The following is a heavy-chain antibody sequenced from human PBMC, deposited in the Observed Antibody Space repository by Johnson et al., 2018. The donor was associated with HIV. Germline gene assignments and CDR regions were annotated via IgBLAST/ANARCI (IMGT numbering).Heavy chain of an antibody. D-gene: IGHD5-24*01. Sequence: QVQLVESGGGVVQPGRSLRLSCAASGFTFSSYAMHWVRQAPGKGLGWGAVLYSGGSTYYADSVKGRSTIPSDNSKNTLYLQMNSMRAGDTAVYFCADGSPFYAFDIWGQGTMVTVSS. J-gene: IGHJ3*02. CDR3: ADGSPFYAFDI. CDR1: GFTFSSYA. V-gene: IGHV3-NL1*01. CDR2: LYSGGST.